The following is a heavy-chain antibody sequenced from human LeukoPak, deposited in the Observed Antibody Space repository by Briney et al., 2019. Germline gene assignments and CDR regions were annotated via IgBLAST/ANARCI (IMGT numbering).Heavy chain of an antibody. J-gene: IGHJ4*02. CDR2: ISYSGST. CDR3: VRHGTQKYVADY. CDR1: GGSISSYY. D-gene: IGHD1-1*01. Sequence: SETLSLTCTVSGGSISSYYWSWIRQPPGKGLEWIGYISYSGSTNYNPSLKSRVTISVDTSKNQFSLKLSSVTAPDTAVYYCVRHGTQKYVADYWGQGTLVTVSS. V-gene: IGHV4-59*08.